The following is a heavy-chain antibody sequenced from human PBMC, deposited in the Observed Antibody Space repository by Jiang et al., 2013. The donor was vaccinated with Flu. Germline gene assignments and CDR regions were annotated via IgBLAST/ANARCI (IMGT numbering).Heavy chain of an antibody. CDR3: TRAVAADDFQIY. V-gene: IGHV3-21*01. D-gene: IGHD2-15*01. CDR2: STSAYI. Sequence: STSAYIYYADSVKAGFTISRDNAKNSVYLQVKSLRAEDTAVYYCTRAVAADDFQIYWGQGALVTVSS. J-gene: IGHJ4*02.